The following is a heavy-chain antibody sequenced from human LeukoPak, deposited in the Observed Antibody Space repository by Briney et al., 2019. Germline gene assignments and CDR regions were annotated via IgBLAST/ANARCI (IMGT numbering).Heavy chain of an antibody. CDR1: GGTFSSYA. Sequence: SVKVSCKASGGTFSSYAISWVRQAPGQGLEWMGRIIPILGIANYAQKFQGRVTITADKSTSTAYMELSSLRSEDTAVYYCARDHYYDSSGYYLVGYYYGMDVWGQGTTVTVSS. V-gene: IGHV1-69*04. CDR3: ARDHYYDSSGYYLVGYYYGMDV. CDR2: IIPILGIA. D-gene: IGHD3-22*01. J-gene: IGHJ6*02.